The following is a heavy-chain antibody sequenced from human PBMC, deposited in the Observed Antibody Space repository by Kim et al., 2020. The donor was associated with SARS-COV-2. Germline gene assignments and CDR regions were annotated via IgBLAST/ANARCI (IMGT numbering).Heavy chain of an antibody. D-gene: IGHD3-16*01. V-gene: IGHV1-8*01. Sequence: ASVKVSCKASGYSFTSYDINWVRQATGQGLQWMGWMNPENGKAGYDPEFQVRVSMTRDTSISTASMEFTRLRSEDTAIYYCATKFGHGAYPLNYWGQGTLVTVSS. CDR3: ATKFGHGAYPLNY. CDR2: MNPENGKA. J-gene: IGHJ4*02. CDR1: GYSFTSYD.